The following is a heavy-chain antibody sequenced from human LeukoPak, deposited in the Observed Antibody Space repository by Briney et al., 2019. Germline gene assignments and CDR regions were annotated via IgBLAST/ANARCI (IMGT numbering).Heavy chain of an antibody. CDR2: IYYSGST. CDR3: ARYPLGAAAYFDY. D-gene: IGHD3-16*01. V-gene: IGHV4-59*01. CDR1: DGSISSYY. J-gene: IGHJ4*02. Sequence: SETLSLTCTVSDGSISSYYWSWIRQPPGKGLEWIGFIYYSGSTNYNPSLKSRVTISVDTSKNQFSLKLSSVTAADTAVYYCARYPLGAAAYFDYWGQGTLVTVSS.